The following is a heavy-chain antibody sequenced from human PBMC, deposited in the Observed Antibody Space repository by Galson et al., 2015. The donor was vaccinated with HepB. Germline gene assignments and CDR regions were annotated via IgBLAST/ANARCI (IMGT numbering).Heavy chain of an antibody. D-gene: IGHD2-2*01. J-gene: IGHJ5*02. CDR2: IIPILGIA. CDR1: GGTFSSYT. V-gene: IGHV1-69*02. Sequence: SVKVSCKASGGTFSSYTISWVRQAPGQGLEWMGRIIPILGIANYAQKFQGRVTITADKSTSTAYMELSSLRSEDTAVYYCARNSHNCSSTSCYGPWFDPWGQGTLVTVSS. CDR3: ARNSHNCSSTSCYGPWFDP.